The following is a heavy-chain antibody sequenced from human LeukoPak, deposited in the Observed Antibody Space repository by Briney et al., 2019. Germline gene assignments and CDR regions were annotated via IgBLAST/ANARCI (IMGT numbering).Heavy chain of an antibody. J-gene: IGHJ4*02. V-gene: IGHV4-61*02. CDR3: ASSHGYSYENPLDY. D-gene: IGHD5-18*01. Sequence: SQTLSLTCTVSGGSISSGSYYWSWIRQPAGKGLEWIGRIYTSGSTNYNPSLKSRVTISVDTSKNQFSLKLSSVTAADTAVYYCASSHGYSYENPLDYWGQGTLVTVSS. CDR1: GGSISSGSYY. CDR2: IYTSGST.